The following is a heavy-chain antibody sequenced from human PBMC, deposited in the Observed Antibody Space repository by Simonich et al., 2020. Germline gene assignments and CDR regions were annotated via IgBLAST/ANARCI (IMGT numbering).Heavy chain of an antibody. CDR3: ARHDRWLQFYFDY. CDR2: LYYRGRT. Sequence: QVQLQESGPGLVKPSETLSLTCTVSGGSISSYYWSWIRQPPGKGLGWIGYLYYRGRTNYNPSRKSRVTISVDTSKNQFSLKLSSVTAADTAVYYCARHDRWLQFYFDYWGQGTLVTVSS. CDR1: GGSISSYY. J-gene: IGHJ4*02. V-gene: IGHV4-59*08. D-gene: IGHD5-12*01.